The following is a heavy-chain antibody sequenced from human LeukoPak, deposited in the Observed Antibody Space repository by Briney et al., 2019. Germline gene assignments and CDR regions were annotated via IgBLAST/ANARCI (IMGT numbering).Heavy chain of an antibody. CDR2: IWYDGSNK. Sequence: GGSLRLSCAASGFTFSSYGMHWVRQAPGKGLEWVAVIWYDGSNKYYADSVKGRFTISRDNSKNTLYLQMNSLRAEDTAVYYCARDKRAPYGPGSRPSYYYYGMDVWGQGTTVTVSS. CDR3: ARDKRAPYGPGSRPSYYYYGMDV. CDR1: GFTFSSYG. D-gene: IGHD3-10*01. V-gene: IGHV3-33*01. J-gene: IGHJ6*02.